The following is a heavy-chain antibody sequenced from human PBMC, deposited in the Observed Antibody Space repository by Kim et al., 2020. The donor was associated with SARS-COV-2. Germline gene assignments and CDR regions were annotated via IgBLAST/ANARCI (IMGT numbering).Heavy chain of an antibody. CDR3: ATAGQLWLRGWFDP. D-gene: IGHD5-18*01. CDR1: GYTLTELS. J-gene: IGHJ5*02. CDR2: FDPEDGET. Sequence: ASVKVSCKVSGYTLTELSMHWVRQAPGKGLEWMGGFDPEDGETIYTQKFQGRVTMTEDTSTDTAYMELSSLRSEDTAVYYCATAGQLWLRGWFDPWGQGTLVTVSS. V-gene: IGHV1-24*01.